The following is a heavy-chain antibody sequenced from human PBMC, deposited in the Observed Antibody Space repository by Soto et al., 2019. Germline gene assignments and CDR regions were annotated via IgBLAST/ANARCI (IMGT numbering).Heavy chain of an antibody. D-gene: IGHD2-2*02. Sequence: ASVKVSCKASGYTFSGYHMHWVRQAPGQGLEWMGWINVYNGETNVAQKFQGRVAMTRDTSITTAYVELSRLRFDDTAVYFCAREGATRRPSRPAIGWLESWGQGTLVTVSS. V-gene: IGHV1-2*02. J-gene: IGHJ5*01. CDR3: AREGATRRPSRPAIGWLES. CDR2: INVYNGET. CDR1: GYTFSGYH.